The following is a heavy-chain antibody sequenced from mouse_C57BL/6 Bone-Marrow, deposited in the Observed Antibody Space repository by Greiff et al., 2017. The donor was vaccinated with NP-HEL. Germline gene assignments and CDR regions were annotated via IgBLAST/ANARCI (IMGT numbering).Heavy chain of an antibody. D-gene: IGHD1-1*01. V-gene: IGHV14-4*01. J-gene: IGHJ1*03. Sequence: EVQLQESGAELVRPGASVKLSCTASGFNIKDDYMHWVKQRPEQGLEWIGWIDPENGDTEYASKFQGKATITADTSSNTAYLQLSSLTSEDTAVYYCTTWITTVVATDWYFDVWGTGTTVTVSS. CDR2: IDPENGDT. CDR3: TTWITTVVATDWYFDV. CDR1: GFNIKDDY.